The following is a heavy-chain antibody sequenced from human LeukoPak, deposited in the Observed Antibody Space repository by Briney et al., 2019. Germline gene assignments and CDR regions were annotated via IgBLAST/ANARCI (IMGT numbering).Heavy chain of an antibody. CDR2: INAGNGNT. CDR1: GYTFTSYA. D-gene: IGHD6-25*01. V-gene: IGHV1-3*01. J-gene: IGHJ4*02. Sequence: ASVKVSCKASGYTFTSYAMHWVRQAPGQRLEWMGWINAGNGNTKYSQKFQGRVTITRDTSASTAYMELSSLRSEDTAVYYCARGLPPFGWCCSQRQWGGFDYWGQGTLVTVSS. CDR3: ARGLPPFGWCCSQRQWGGFDY.